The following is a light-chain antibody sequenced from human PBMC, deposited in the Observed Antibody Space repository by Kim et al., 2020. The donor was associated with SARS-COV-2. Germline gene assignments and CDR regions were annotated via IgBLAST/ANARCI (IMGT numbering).Light chain of an antibody. CDR3: QQYDRSPYT. CDR1: QGVASNH. CDR2: GTS. J-gene: IGKJ2*01. V-gene: IGKV3-20*01. Sequence: LCPGGRPTHSCRASQGVASNHLAWFQQKPGQAPRPLIYGTSSRATGIPDRFSASESGTDFTLTISRLEPEDFAVYYCQQYDRSPYTFGHGTKLEIK.